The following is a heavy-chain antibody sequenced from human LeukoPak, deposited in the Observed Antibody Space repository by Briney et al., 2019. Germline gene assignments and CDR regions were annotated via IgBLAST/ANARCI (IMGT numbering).Heavy chain of an antibody. CDR3: ARSFGGAHFDY. Sequence: GASVKVSCKASGYTFTGYYMHWVRQAPGQGLEWMGIINPSGGSTSYAQKFQGRVTMTRDTSTSTVYMELSSLRSEDTAVYYCARSFGGAHFDYWGQGTLVTVSS. V-gene: IGHV1-46*01. CDR1: GYTFTGYY. J-gene: IGHJ4*02. CDR2: INPSGGST. D-gene: IGHD3-10*01.